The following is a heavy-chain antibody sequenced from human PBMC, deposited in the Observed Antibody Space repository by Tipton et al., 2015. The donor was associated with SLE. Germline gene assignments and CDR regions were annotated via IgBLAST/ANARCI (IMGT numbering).Heavy chain of an antibody. Sequence: LRLSCTVSGGSISSGSYYWSWIRQPPGKGLEWIGYIYYSGSTYYNPSLKSRVTISVDTSKNQFSLKLSSVTAADTAVYYCASLTGDRRDYWGQGTLVTVSS. CDR1: GGSISSGSYY. D-gene: IGHD7-27*01. J-gene: IGHJ4*02. CDR2: IYYSGST. CDR3: ASLTGDRRDY. V-gene: IGHV4-30-4*01.